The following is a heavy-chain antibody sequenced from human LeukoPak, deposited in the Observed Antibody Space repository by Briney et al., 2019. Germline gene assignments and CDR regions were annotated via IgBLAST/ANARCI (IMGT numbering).Heavy chain of an antibody. Sequence: PSETLSLTCTVSGGSFSGNYWSWIRQPPGKGLEWIGYLYHGGSTNYNPSLKSRVTISGDTSKNHFSLNLSSVTAADTAMYYCARGRYYYDSSGYPYNWFDPWGQGTLVTVSS. CDR2: LYHGGST. J-gene: IGHJ5*02. CDR1: GGSFSGNY. D-gene: IGHD3-22*01. CDR3: ARGRYYYDSSGYPYNWFDP. V-gene: IGHV4-59*01.